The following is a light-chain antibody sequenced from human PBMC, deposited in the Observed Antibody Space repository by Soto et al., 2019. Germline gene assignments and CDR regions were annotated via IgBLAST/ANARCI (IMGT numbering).Light chain of an antibody. Sequence: QSVLTQPASVSGSPGQSITISCTGTSSDVGGYNYVSWYQQHPGKAPKLMIYEVSNRPSRVSKRCSGSKSGNTASLTISGLHAEDEADYYCSSYTRSSTSYVFGTGTKVTVL. J-gene: IGLJ1*01. CDR3: SSYTRSSTSYV. CDR1: SSDVGGYNY. CDR2: EVS. V-gene: IGLV2-14*01.